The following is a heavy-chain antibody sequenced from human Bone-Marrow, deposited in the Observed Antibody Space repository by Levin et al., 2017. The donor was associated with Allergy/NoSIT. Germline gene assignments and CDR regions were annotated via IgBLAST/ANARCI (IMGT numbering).Heavy chain of an antibody. Sequence: LSLTCAASGFTLSTYGMHWVRQAPGRGLEWVSLIYSGGRGYYADSVRGRFTISRDNSKNTLYLQLNSLRAEDTAVYYCAIYGSGNDYSAFDIWGQGTMVTVSS. CDR2: IYSGGRG. V-gene: IGHV3-NL1*01. J-gene: IGHJ3*02. CDR1: GFTLSTYG. CDR3: AIYGSGNDYSAFDI. D-gene: IGHD3-10*01.